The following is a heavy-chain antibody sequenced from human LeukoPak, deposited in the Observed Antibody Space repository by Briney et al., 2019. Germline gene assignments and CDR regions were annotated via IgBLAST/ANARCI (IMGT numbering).Heavy chain of an antibody. V-gene: IGHV3-23*01. Sequence: PGGPLRLSCAASGFTFSSYAMSWVRQAPGKGLEWVSAISGSGGSTYYADSVKGRFTISRDNSKNTLYLQMNSLRAEDTAVYYCAKVIAVAGIAFDYWGQGTLVTVSS. CDR1: GFTFSSYA. CDR3: AKVIAVAGIAFDY. J-gene: IGHJ4*02. D-gene: IGHD6-19*01. CDR2: ISGSGGST.